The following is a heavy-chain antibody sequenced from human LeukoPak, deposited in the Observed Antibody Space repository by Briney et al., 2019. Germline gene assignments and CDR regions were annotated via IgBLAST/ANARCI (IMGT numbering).Heavy chain of an antibody. Sequence: PSETLSLTCTVSGYSISSGYYWGWIRQPPGKGLEWIGSIYHSGSTYYNPSLKSRVTISVDTSKNQFSLKLSSVTAADTAVYYCARQFRSRTNWFDPWGQGTLVTVSS. CDR1: GYSISSGYY. J-gene: IGHJ5*02. CDR2: IYHSGST. D-gene: IGHD1-14*01. CDR3: ARQFRSRTNWFDP. V-gene: IGHV4-38-2*02.